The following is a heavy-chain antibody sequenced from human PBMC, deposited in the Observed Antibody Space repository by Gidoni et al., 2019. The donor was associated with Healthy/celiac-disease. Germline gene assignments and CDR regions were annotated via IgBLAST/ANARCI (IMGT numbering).Heavy chain of an antibody. J-gene: IGHJ3*02. D-gene: IGHD4-4*01. CDR2: ISYDGSNK. CDR3: AKDVGNYAPDI. V-gene: IGHV3-30*18. Sequence: QVQLVESGGGVVQPGRSLRPPFGACGFTFSSYGMHWGRPAPGKGLEWVAVISYDGSNKYYADSVKGRFTISRDNSKNTLYLQMNSLRAEDTAVYYCAKDVGNYAPDIWGQGTMVTVSS. CDR1: GFTFSSYG.